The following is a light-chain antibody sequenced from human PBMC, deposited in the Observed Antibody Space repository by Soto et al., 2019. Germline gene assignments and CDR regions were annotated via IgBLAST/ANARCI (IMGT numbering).Light chain of an antibody. CDR2: GAS. J-gene: IGKJ2*01. V-gene: IGKV3-20*01. Sequence: ESVLTQSPGTLSLSPGERATLSCRASQSVSSNYLAWYQQKPGQAPRLLIYGASTRATGIPDRFSGSGSGTDFTLTISSMQPEDSAAYYCLQDYNYPFTFGQGTKVDIK. CDR3: LQDYNYPFT. CDR1: QSVSSNY.